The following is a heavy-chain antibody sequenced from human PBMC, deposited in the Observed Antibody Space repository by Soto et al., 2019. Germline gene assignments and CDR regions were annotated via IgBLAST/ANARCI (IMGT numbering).Heavy chain of an antibody. Sequence: QVQLVQSGAEVKNPGASVKVSCKASGYTFTRYGIGWARQAPGQGLEWMGWINTYNGNTNYAQNVQGRVTLTTDTYTSTADMELRSLRSNDTAIYYGAMVDVYLTPSPQDVWGQGTTVIVSS. J-gene: IGHJ6*02. V-gene: IGHV1-18*01. D-gene: IGHD2-8*01. CDR2: INTYNGNT. CDR1: GYTFTRYG. CDR3: AMVDVYLTPSPQDV.